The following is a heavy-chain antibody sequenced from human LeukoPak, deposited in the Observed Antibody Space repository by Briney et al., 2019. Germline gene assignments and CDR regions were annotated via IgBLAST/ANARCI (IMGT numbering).Heavy chain of an antibody. CDR1: GGSFSGYY. CDR2: ISGSGGST. V-gene: IGHV3-23*01. Sequence: ETLSLTCAVYGGSFSGYYWSWVRQAPGKGLEWVSAISGSGGSTYYADSVKGRFTISRDNSKNTLYLQMNSLRAEDTAVYYCAKSGFLEWLSHFDYWGQGTLVTVSS. J-gene: IGHJ4*02. CDR3: AKSGFLEWLSHFDY. D-gene: IGHD3-3*01.